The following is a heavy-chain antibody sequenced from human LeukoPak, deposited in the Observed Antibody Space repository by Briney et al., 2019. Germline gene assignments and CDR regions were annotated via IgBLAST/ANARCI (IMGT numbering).Heavy chain of an antibody. J-gene: IGHJ3*02. V-gene: IGHV3-30*01. Sequence: GRSLRLSCAASGFTFSSYAMHWVRRAPGKGLEWVAVISYDGSNKYYADSVKGRFTISRDNSKNTLYLQMNSLRAEDTAVYYCARDGVVVPAASHAFDIWGQGTMVTVSS. CDR3: ARDGVVVPAASHAFDI. CDR2: ISYDGSNK. CDR1: GFTFSSYA. D-gene: IGHD2-2*01.